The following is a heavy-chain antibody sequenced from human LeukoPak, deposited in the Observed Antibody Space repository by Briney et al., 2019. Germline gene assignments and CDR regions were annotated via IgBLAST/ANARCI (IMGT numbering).Heavy chain of an antibody. Sequence: ASVTVSCKASGYTFTGYYMHWVRQAPGQGLEWMGWINPNSGGTDYAQKFQGRVTMTRDTSISTAYMELSRLRSDDTAVYYCARGVLTYYYGSGSRHFDCWGQGTLVTVSS. CDR1: GYTFTGYY. CDR2: INPNSGGT. CDR3: ARGVLTYYYGSGSRHFDC. V-gene: IGHV1-2*02. D-gene: IGHD3-10*01. J-gene: IGHJ4*02.